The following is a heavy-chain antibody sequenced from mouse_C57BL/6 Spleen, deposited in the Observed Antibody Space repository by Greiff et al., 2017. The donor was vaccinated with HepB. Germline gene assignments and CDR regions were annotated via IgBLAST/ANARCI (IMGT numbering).Heavy chain of an antibody. D-gene: IGHD2-12*01. CDR3: AREGDSYYYFDY. CDR2: IYPGDGDT. V-gene: IGHV1-82*01. CDR1: GYAFSSSW. Sequence: VQLQQSGPELVKPGASVKISCKASGYAFSSSWMNWVKQRPGKGLEWIGRIYPGDGDTNYNGKFKGKATLTADKSSSTAYMQLSSLTSEDSAVYFCAREGDSYYYFDYWGQGTTLTVSS. J-gene: IGHJ2*01.